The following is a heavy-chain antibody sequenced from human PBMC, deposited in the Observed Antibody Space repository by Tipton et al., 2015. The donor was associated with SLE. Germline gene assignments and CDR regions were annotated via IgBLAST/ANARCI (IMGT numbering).Heavy chain of an antibody. Sequence: SLRLSCAASGFTFSSYWMHWVRRAPGKGLDWVSYINNDGSMTRYADSVKGRFTISRDISKNTLYLQMNTLRPEDTAVYYCAKDQESLYYSDYWGQGTLVTVSS. J-gene: IGHJ4*02. CDR3: AKDQESLYYSDY. CDR2: INNDGSMT. V-gene: IGHV3-74*01. CDR1: GFTFSSYW. D-gene: IGHD3-16*01.